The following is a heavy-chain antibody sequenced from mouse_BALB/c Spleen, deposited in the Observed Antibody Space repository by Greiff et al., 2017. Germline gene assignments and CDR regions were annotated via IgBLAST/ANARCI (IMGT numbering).Heavy chain of an antibody. CDR3: ARTTATAMDY. J-gene: IGHJ4*01. V-gene: IGHV1-54*01. D-gene: IGHD1-2*01. CDR1: GYAFTNYL. Sequence: QVQLQQSGAELVRPGTSVKVSCKASGYAFTNYLIEWVKQRPGQGLEWIGVINPGSGGTNYNEKFKGKATLTADKSSSTAYMQLSSLTSDASAVYFCARTTATAMDYWGQGTSVTVSA. CDR2: INPGSGGT.